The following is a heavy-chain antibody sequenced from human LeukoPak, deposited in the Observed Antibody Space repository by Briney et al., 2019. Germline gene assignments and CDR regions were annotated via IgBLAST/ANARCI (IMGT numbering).Heavy chain of an antibody. V-gene: IGHV1-18*01. CDR2: ISAYNGNT. CDR1: GYTFTSYG. CDR3: ARDKGQRLRFLEWFPFDP. D-gene: IGHD3-3*01. J-gene: IGHJ5*02. Sequence: ASVKVSCKASGYTFTSYGISWVRQAPGQGLEWMGWISAYNGNTNYAQKLQGRVTMTTDTSTSTAYMELRSLRSDDTAVYYCARDKGQRLRFLEWFPFDPSGQGTLVTVSS.